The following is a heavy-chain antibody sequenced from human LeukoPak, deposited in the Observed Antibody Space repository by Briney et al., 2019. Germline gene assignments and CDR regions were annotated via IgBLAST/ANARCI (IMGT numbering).Heavy chain of an antibody. CDR1: GGSISSYY. D-gene: IGHD6-19*01. CDR3: ARTIAVAGTGKPTDYYYMDV. V-gene: IGHV4-4*07. CDR2: IYTSGST. Sequence: SETLSLTCTVSGGSISSYYWSWIREPAGKGREWIGRIYTSGSTNYNPSLKSRVTISVDKSKNQFSLKLSSVTAADTAVYYCARTIAVAGTGKPTDYYYMDVWGKGTTVTVSS. J-gene: IGHJ6*03.